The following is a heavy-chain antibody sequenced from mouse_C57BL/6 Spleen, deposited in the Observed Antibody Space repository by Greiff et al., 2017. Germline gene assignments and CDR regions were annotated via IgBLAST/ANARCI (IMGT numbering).Heavy chain of an antibody. Sequence: VQGVESGAELARPGASVKLSCKASGYTFPSYGISWVKQGTGQGLEWIGEIYPRSGNTYYNEKFKGKATLTAEKSSSTAYMELRSLTSEDSAVSICAETWTQFAYCGQGTLVTVSA. J-gene: IGHJ3*01. CDR1: GYTFPSYG. V-gene: IGHV1-81*01. CDR3: AETWTQFAY. CDR2: IYPRSGNT.